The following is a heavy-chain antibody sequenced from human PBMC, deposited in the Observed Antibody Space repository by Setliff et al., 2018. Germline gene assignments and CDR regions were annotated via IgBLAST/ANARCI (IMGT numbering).Heavy chain of an antibody. CDR2: IYYSGST. Sequence: SETLSLTCTVSGGSISSSSYYWGWIRQPPGKGLEWIGSIYYSGSTYYNPSLRSRVTISVDTSKNQFSLKLSSVTAADTAVYYCARRGQGFNHPFDYWGQGTLVTVSS. CDR3: ARRGQGFNHPFDY. J-gene: IGHJ4*02. V-gene: IGHV4-39*01. CDR1: GGSISSSSYY.